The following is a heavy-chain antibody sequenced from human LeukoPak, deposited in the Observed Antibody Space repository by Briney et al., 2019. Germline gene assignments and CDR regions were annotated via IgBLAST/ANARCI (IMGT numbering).Heavy chain of an antibody. V-gene: IGHV1-18*01. CDR1: GYTFTSYG. CDR3: AAFGIAAAEDLFDY. CDR2: ISAYNGNT. Sequence: GASVKVSCKASGYTFTSYGISWVRQAPGQGLEWMGWISAYNGNTNYAQKLQGRVTMTRDTSTSTVYMELSSLRSEDTAVYYCAAFGIAAAEDLFDYWGQGTLVTVSS. J-gene: IGHJ4*02. D-gene: IGHD6-13*01.